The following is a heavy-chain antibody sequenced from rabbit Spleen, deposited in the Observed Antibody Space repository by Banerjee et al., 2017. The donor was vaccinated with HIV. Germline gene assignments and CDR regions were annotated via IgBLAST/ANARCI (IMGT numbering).Heavy chain of an antibody. D-gene: IGHD1-1*01. CDR3: ARDTSSSFSSYGMDL. J-gene: IGHJ6*01. CDR2: IGAGVTYTT. Sequence: QSLEESGGDLVKPGASLTLTCTASGFSFSYSDYMCWVRQPPGKGPEWIACIGAGVTYTTYYATWAKGRFTFSRTSSTTVTLQMTSLTAADMATYFCARDTSSSFSSYGMDLWGPGTLVTVS. CDR1: GFSFSYSDY. V-gene: IGHV1S40*01.